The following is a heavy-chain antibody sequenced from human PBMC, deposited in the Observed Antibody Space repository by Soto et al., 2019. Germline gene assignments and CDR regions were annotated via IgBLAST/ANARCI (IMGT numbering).Heavy chain of an antibody. CDR1: GFSFSTYG. CDR3: ARGPHSSGWTTLDN. V-gene: IGHV3-33*01. J-gene: IGHJ4*02. D-gene: IGHD6-25*01. CDR2: IWYDGSNK. Sequence: QVQFVESGGGVVQPGRSLRLSCAASGFSFSTYGMHWVRQAPGKGLEWVALIWYDGSNKYYIDSVKGRFTISRDNSKNTVYLQMDSLTAEDTAVYYCARGPHSSGWTTLDNWGQGILVTVSS.